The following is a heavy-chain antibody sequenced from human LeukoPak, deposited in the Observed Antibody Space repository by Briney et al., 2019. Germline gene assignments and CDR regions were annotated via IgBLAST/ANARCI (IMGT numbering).Heavy chain of an antibody. CDR3: AKDPCSSTSCYPYNWFDP. CDR2: ISGGGGST. Sequence: GGSLRLSCAASGFTFSSYAMSWVRQAPGKGLEWVSAISGGGGSTYYADSVKGRFTISRDNSKNTLYLQMNSLRAEDTAVYYCAKDPCSSTSCYPYNWFDPWGQGTLVTVSS. V-gene: IGHV3-23*01. CDR1: GFTFSSYA. D-gene: IGHD2-2*01. J-gene: IGHJ5*02.